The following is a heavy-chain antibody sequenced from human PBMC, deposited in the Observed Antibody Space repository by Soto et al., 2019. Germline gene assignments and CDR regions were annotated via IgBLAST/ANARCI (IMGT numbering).Heavy chain of an antibody. D-gene: IGHD3-3*01. V-gene: IGHV1-46*01. CDR1: GYTFTSYY. J-gene: IGHJ5*02. CDR2: INPSGGST. Sequence: RASVKVSCKASGYTFTSYYMHWVRQAPGQGLEWMGIINPSGGSTSYAQKFQGRVTMTRDTSTSTVYMELSSLRSEDTAVYYCARDYSITIFGVVTLYNWFDPWGQGTLVTVS. CDR3: ARDYSITIFGVVTLYNWFDP.